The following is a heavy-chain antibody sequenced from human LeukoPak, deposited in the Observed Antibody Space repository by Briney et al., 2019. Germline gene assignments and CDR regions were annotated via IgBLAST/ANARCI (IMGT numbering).Heavy chain of an antibody. D-gene: IGHD5-18*01. Sequence: XXSLRLSCAGSGFTFDDYAMDWVRQAPGKGLEWVSGISWNSGSIDYADSVKGRFTISRDNAKNSLYLQMNSLRAEDTALYYCAKDMGGYSYGYDYWGQGTLVTVSS. CDR3: AKDMGGYSYGYDY. J-gene: IGHJ4*02. V-gene: IGHV3-9*01. CDR2: ISWNSGSI. CDR1: GFTFDDYA.